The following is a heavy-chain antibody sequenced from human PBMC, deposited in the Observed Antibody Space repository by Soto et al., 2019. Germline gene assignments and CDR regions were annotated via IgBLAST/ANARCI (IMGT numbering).Heavy chain of an antibody. V-gene: IGHV4-31*03. J-gene: IGHJ4*02. D-gene: IGHD2-8*01. CDR2: IYYSGST. CDR3: ASGTKAPGDY. CDR1: GGSISSGGYY. Sequence: SETLSLTCTVSGGSISSGGYYWRWISQHPGKCAEWIGYIYYSGSTYYNPSLKSRVTISVDTSKNQFSLKLSSVTAADTAVYYCASGTKAPGDYWGQGTLVTVSS.